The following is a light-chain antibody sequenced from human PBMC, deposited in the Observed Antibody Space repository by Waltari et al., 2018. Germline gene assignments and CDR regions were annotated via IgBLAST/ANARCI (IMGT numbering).Light chain of an antibody. Sequence: EIVLTQSPGTLSLSPGERATLSCRASQSVSRTLAWYQQKPGQAPRLLIYGASTRATGIPERFNGGGSGTDFSLTISRLEPEDFAVYYCQHYVRLPATFGQGTKVEIK. CDR1: QSVSRT. CDR3: QHYVRLPAT. CDR2: GAS. J-gene: IGKJ1*01. V-gene: IGKV3-20*01.